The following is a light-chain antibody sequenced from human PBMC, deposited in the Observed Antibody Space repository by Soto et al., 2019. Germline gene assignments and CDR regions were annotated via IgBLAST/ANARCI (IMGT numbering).Light chain of an antibody. CDR1: QGIRRW. V-gene: IGKV1D-12*01. CDR3: QQANSFPIT. J-gene: IGKJ5*01. CDR2: DAS. Sequence: DIQMTQSPSSVSASVGDRVTITCRASQGIRRWLAWYQQKPGKAPKLLIYDASSLQSGVPSRFSGSGSGTDFTRTSSSLQPEDFATYYCQQANSFPITCGQGTRLEIK.